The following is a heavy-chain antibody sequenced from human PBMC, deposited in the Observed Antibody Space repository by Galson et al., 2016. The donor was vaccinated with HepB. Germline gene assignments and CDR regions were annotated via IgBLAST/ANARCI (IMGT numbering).Heavy chain of an antibody. J-gene: IGHJ4*02. Sequence: SLRLSCAASGFTLSSYGMGWVRQAPGKGLEWVSSNSGDGARTDYADSVKGRFTISRDNSKNSLYLQMNSLRAEDTALYYCAKESGNYRGYFDYWGQGTLVTASS. CDR3: AKESGNYRGYFDY. V-gene: IGHV3-23*01. CDR2: NSGDGART. CDR1: GFTLSSYG. D-gene: IGHD1-26*01.